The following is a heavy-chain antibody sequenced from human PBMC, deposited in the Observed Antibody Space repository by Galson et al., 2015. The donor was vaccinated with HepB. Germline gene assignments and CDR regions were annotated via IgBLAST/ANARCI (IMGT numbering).Heavy chain of an antibody. D-gene: IGHD5-18*01. Sequence: CKASGYTFTSYDINWVRQATGQGLEWMGWMNPNSGNTGYAQKFQGRVTMTRNTSISTAYMELSSLRSEDTAVYYCARGLYWWWDTAMVTPPLDDYGMDVWGQGTTVTVSS. V-gene: IGHV1-8*01. CDR2: MNPNSGNT. CDR3: ARGLYWWWDTAMVTPPLDDYGMDV. J-gene: IGHJ6*02. CDR1: GYTFTSYD.